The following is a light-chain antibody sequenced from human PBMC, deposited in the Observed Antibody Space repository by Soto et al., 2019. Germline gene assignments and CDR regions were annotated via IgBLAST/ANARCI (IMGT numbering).Light chain of an antibody. J-gene: IGKJ1*01. CDR3: QQYNNWPLT. V-gene: IGKV3-15*01. CDR1: QSISRN. Sequence: EIVMTQSPDTLSVSPGERATLSCRASQSISRNLAWYQQKPGQAPRLLIYAASTRATGLPARFSGSGSGTEFTLTISSLQSEDFAVYSCQQYNNWPLTFGQGTKVEVK. CDR2: AAS.